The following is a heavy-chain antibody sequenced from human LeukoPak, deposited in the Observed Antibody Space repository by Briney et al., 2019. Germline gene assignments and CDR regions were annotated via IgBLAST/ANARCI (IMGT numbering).Heavy chain of an antibody. CDR3: ARAPIKYYYDSSGYYFHFDI. V-gene: IGHV4-34*01. CDR2: INHSGST. Sequence: SETLSLTCAAYGGSFSGYYWSWIRQPPGKGLEWIGEINHSGSTNYNPSLKSRVTISVDTSKNQFSLKLSSVTAADTAVYYCARAPIKYYYDSSGYYFHFDIWGQGTMVTVSS. J-gene: IGHJ3*02. CDR1: GGSFSGYY. D-gene: IGHD3-22*01.